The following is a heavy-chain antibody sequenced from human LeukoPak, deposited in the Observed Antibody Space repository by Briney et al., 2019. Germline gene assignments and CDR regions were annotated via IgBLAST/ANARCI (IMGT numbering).Heavy chain of an antibody. CDR1: GYTFTGYY. CDR2: MNPNSGNT. V-gene: IGHV1-8*02. D-gene: IGHD6-13*01. Sequence: GASVKVSCKASGYTFTGYYMHWVRQATGQGLEWMGWMNPNSGNTGYAQKFQGRVTMTRNTSISTAYMELSSLRSEDTAVYYCARGGSSSLYHYYYYYMDVWGKGTTVTISS. J-gene: IGHJ6*03. CDR3: ARGGSSSLYHYYYYYMDV.